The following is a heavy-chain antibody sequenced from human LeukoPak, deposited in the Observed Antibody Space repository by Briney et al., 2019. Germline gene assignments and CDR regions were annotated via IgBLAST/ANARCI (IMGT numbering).Heavy chain of an antibody. CDR1: GYTFTSYD. CDR3: ARAVLWFGELPYYGMDV. Sequence: ASVKVSCKASGYTFTSYDINWVRQATGQGLEWMGWMNPNSGNTGYAQKFQGRVTMTRNTSISTAYMELSSLRSEDTAVYYCARAVLWFGELPYYGMDVWGQGTTVTVSS. V-gene: IGHV1-8*01. CDR2: MNPNSGNT. D-gene: IGHD3-10*01. J-gene: IGHJ6*02.